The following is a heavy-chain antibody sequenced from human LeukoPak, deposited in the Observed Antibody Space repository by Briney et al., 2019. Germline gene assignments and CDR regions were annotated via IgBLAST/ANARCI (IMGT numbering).Heavy chain of an antibody. Sequence: ASVKVSCKASGYTFTSYYLHWVRQAPGQGLEWMGVINPSTGATTYAQKFQGRVTVARDTSTSRAYMELSSLRSEDTAVYYCARDDRIAVAGPYYFDHWGQGTLVTVSS. CDR3: ARDDRIAVAGPYYFDH. D-gene: IGHD6-19*01. CDR2: INPSTGAT. J-gene: IGHJ4*02. V-gene: IGHV1-46*01. CDR1: GYTFTSYY.